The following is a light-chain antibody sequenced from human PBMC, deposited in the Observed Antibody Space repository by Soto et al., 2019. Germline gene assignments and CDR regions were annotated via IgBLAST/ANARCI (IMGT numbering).Light chain of an antibody. V-gene: IGKV1-33*01. CDR2: AAS. J-gene: IGKJ4*01. CDR3: QQHHGHHTT. CDR1: EDINNY. Sequence: DIQMTQSPSSLSASVGDRVTITCQAREDINNYVNWYQQKPGKAPKLLIYAASNFETGVTSRFSGSGSGKDFTFTISSLQPEDIATSECQQHHGHHTTFGGWTKVAIK.